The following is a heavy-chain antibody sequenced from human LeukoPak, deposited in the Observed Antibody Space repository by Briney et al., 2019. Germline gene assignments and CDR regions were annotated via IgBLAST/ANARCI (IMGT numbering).Heavy chain of an antibody. CDR2: ISSSSSYI. D-gene: IGHD5-24*01. Sequence: GGSLRLSCAASGFTFSSYSKNWVRQAPGKGLEWVSSISSSSSYIYYADSVKGRFTISRDNAKNSLYLQMNSLRAEDTAVYYCARAFGYNYIFDYWGQGTLVTVSS. CDR1: GFTFSSYS. J-gene: IGHJ4*02. CDR3: ARAFGYNYIFDY. V-gene: IGHV3-21*01.